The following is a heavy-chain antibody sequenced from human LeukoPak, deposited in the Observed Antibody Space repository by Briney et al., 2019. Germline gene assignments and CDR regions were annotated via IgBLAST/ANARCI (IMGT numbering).Heavy chain of an antibody. D-gene: IGHD1-26*01. CDR1: GXSFSGYY. Sequence: SETLSLTCAVYGXSFSGYYWSWIRQPPGKGLEWIGEINHSGSTNYNPSLKSRVTISVDTSKNQFSLKLSSVTAADTAVYYCARLEWELNFDYWGQGTLVTVSS. CDR2: INHSGST. J-gene: IGHJ4*02. V-gene: IGHV4-34*01. CDR3: ARLEWELNFDY.